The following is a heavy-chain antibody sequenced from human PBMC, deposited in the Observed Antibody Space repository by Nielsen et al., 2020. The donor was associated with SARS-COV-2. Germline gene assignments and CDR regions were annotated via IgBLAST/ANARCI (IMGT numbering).Heavy chain of an antibody. CDR1: GFSLSTSAVG. D-gene: IGHD1-14*01. Sequence: SGPTLVKPTQTLTLTCTFSGFSLSTSAVGVGWIRQPPGKALEWLAVIYWNDDKRYSPSLRSRLTITKDTPKNQVDLSMTNMDPVDTATYYCAHRQKTNWNHVNYFDYWGQGTLVTVSS. V-gene: IGHV2-5*01. CDR2: IYWNDDK. J-gene: IGHJ4*02. CDR3: AHRQKTNWNHVNYFDY.